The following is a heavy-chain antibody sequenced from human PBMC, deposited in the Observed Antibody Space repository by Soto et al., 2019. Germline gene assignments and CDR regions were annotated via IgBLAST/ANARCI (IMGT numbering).Heavy chain of an antibody. Sequence: QVQLVQSGAEVKKPGASVKVSCKASGYTFTSYDINWVRQATGQGLEWMGWMNPNSGNKGYAQKFKGRVTMTRSTSISTAYMGLSSLRSEDTAVYYCARGGYYYDSSAYYRPFDYWGQGTLVTVSS. J-gene: IGHJ4*02. D-gene: IGHD3-22*01. V-gene: IGHV1-8*01. CDR2: MNPNSGNK. CDR3: ARGGYYYDSSAYYRPFDY. CDR1: GYTFTSYD.